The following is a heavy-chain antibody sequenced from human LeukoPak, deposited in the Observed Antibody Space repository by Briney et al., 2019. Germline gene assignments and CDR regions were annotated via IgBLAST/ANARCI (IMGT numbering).Heavy chain of an antibody. CDR2: INPNSGDT. Sequence: ASVKVSCKASGYIFTGYLIHWVRQAPGQGLEWMGRINPNSGDTYYPQTFQGRVTMTRDTSINTAYMELGRLRSDDTAVYYCARDLSSTSNWELDYWGQGALVTVSS. CDR1: GYIFTGYL. D-gene: IGHD7-27*01. V-gene: IGHV1-2*06. J-gene: IGHJ4*02. CDR3: ARDLSSTSNWELDY.